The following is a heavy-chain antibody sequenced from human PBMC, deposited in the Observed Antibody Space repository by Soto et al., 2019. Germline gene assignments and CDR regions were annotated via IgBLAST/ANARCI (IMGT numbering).Heavy chain of an antibody. CDR2: IRYDGSNI. J-gene: IGHJ6*04. CDR1: GIIFTGYG. CDR3: ARDDVLCDGGRCYGVPLDV. Sequence: GGSLRLSCAVSGIIFTGYGMHWVRQAPGKGLEWVAVIRYDGSNIYYADSVKGRFTISRDNSKNTLYLQMNSLRAEDTAVYYCARDDVLCDGGRCYGVPLDVWGKGTTVTVSS. V-gene: IGHV3-33*01. D-gene: IGHD2-15*01.